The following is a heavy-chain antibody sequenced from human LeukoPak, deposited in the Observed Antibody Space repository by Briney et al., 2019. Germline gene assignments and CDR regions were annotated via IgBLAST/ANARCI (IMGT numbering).Heavy chain of an antibody. Sequence: PSETLSLTCAVYGGSFSGYYWSWIRQPPGKGLEWTGEINHSGSTNYNPSLKSRVTISVDTSKNQFSLKLSSVTAADTAVYYCARGRDFWSGYYTGYYYYYMDVWGKGTTVTVSS. CDR2: INHSGST. CDR1: GGSFSGYY. V-gene: IGHV4-34*01. CDR3: ARGRDFWSGYYTGYYYYYMDV. J-gene: IGHJ6*03. D-gene: IGHD3-3*01.